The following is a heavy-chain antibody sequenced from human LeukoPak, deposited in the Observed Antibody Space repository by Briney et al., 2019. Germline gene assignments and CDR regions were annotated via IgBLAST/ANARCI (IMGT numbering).Heavy chain of an antibody. CDR3: AKPISGGLAVTADWFHP. V-gene: IGHV3-23*01. CDR1: GFTFSSYE. D-gene: IGHD6-19*01. CDR2: INANSGTT. J-gene: IGHJ5*01. Sequence: TGGSLRLSCAASGFTFSSYEMNWVRQPPGKGLEWVSTINANSGTTSYAASVRGRFTISRDNSKNTLYLQLNTLRADDTATYYCAKPISGGLAVTADWFHPWGQGTLVVVSS.